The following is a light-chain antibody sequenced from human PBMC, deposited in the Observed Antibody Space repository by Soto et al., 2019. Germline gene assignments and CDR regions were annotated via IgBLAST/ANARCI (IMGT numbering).Light chain of an antibody. Sequence: QSALTQPRSVSGSPGQSVTISCTGTSSDVGGYNYVSWYQQHPGKAPKLMIYDVSQRPSGVPDRFSGSKSANTASLTISGLQAEDEAHYYCYSYAGSYTWVFGGGTKLTVL. J-gene: IGLJ3*02. CDR3: YSYAGSYTWV. CDR2: DVS. CDR1: SSDVGGYNY. V-gene: IGLV2-11*01.